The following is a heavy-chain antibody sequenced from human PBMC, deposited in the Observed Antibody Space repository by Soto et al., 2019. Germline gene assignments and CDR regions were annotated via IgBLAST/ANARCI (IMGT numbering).Heavy chain of an antibody. J-gene: IGHJ4*02. CDR1: GFTFNDYA. V-gene: IGHV3-23*01. Sequence: EVLLLESGGGLVQPGGSLRLSCVASGFTFNDYAMNWVRQAPGKGLEWVSTISGSGDSTYYADSMKGRFTFSRDNSKNTLWLQMNSLRAEDTAVYYCAKASGGSCSGGICYYFDYWGQGTLVTVSS. CDR2: ISGSGDST. CDR3: AKASGGSCSGGICYYFDY. D-gene: IGHD2-15*01.